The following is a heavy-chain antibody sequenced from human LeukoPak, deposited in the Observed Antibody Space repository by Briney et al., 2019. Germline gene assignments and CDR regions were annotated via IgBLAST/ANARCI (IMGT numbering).Heavy chain of an antibody. CDR3: ARDARGWSGFDY. CDR1: GGSISSGSYY. Sequence: SETLSLTCTVSGGSISSGSYYWSWIRRPAGKGREWIGRIYTTGNTDYNPSLKSRVTMSVDTSKNQFSLNLSSVTAADTAVYYCARDARGWSGFDYWGQGTLVTVSS. J-gene: IGHJ4*02. V-gene: IGHV4-61*02. CDR2: IYTTGNT. D-gene: IGHD3-3*01.